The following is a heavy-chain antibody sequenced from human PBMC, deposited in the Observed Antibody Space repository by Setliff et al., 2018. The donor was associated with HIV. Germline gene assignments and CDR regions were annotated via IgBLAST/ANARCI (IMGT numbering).Heavy chain of an antibody. Sequence: SETLSLTCVVYRGSFSAYYWTWIRQPPGKGLEWIGEISPSGSTNYNPSLKSRVTISVDTSENQFSLKLSSVTAADTAVYYCSRTPQEVVVVAATRPYYYYYMDVWGKGTTVTVSS. CDR1: RGSFSAYY. CDR2: ISPSGST. V-gene: IGHV4-34*01. J-gene: IGHJ6*03. CDR3: SRTPQEVVVVAATRPYYYYYMDV. D-gene: IGHD2-15*01.